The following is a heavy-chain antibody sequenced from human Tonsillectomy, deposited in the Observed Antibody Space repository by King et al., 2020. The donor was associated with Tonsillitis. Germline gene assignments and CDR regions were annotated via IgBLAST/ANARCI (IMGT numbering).Heavy chain of an antibody. J-gene: IGHJ4*02. CDR2: MSSGSSYI. Sequence: VQLVESGGGLVKPGGSLRLSCAASGFTLSNYSMNWVRQAPGKGLEWVSFMSSGSSYIYYADSVKGRFTISRDNAKNSLYVQLNSLRAEDTDVSFCATGGYSISWSGFDFDYWGQGTLVTVSS. CDR1: GFTLSNYS. D-gene: IGHD6-13*01. V-gene: IGHV3-21*01. CDR3: ATGGYSISWSGFDFDY.